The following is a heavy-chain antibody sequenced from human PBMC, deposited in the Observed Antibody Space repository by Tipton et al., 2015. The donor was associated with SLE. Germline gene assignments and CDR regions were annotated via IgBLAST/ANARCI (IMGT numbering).Heavy chain of an antibody. Sequence: TLSLTCAVYGGSFSGYYWSWIRQPAGKGLEWIGYIYTSGRTNYNPSLKSRVTISVDTSKDQFSLKLSSVTAADTAVYYCARTASYVRFFDYWGQGTLVTVSS. CDR3: ARTASYVRFFDY. D-gene: IGHD5-18*01. CDR1: GGSFSGYY. CDR2: IYTSGRT. J-gene: IGHJ4*02. V-gene: IGHV4-4*09.